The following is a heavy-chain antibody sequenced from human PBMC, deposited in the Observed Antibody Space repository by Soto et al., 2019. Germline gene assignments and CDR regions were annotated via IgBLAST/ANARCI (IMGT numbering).Heavy chain of an antibody. V-gene: IGHV1-18*04. CDR1: GYIFNSVG. D-gene: IGHD1-20*01. CDR2: VSTYSEHT. CDR3: ARDLNWNNVLGFDS. Sequence: QLVQSGDEVKKPGASVKVSCRASGYIFNSVGISWLRQVPGQGLEWMGWVSTYSEHTKSVQKFQDRLTLTADTSTNTVHMELRSLRAADTAVYYCARDLNWNNVLGFDSWGQGTLVTVSS. J-gene: IGHJ4*02.